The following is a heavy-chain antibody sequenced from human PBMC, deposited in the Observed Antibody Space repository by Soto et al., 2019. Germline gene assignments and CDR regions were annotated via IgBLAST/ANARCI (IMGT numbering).Heavy chain of an antibody. Sequence: ASVKVSCKVSGYTLTELSMHWVRQAPGKGLEWMGGFDPEDGETIYAQKFQGRVTMTEDTSTDTAYMELSSLRSEDTAVYYSGSTYYNPSLKSRVTISVDTSKNQFSLKLSSVTAADTAVYYCARGNPTASTYYDFWSGYYTIWWFDPWGQGTLVTVSS. CDR2: FDPEDGET. D-gene: IGHD2-21*02. J-gene: IGHJ5*02. V-gene: IGHV1-24*01. CDR3: GSTYYNPSLKSRVTISVDTSKNQFSLKLSSVTAADTAVYYCARGNPTASTYYDFWSGYYTIWWFDP. CDR1: GYTLTELS.